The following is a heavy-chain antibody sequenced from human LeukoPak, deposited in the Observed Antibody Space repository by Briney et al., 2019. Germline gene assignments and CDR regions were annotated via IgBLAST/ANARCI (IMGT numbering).Heavy chain of an antibody. Sequence: PGGSLRLSCAASGFTVSSNYMSWVRQAPGKGLVWVSRINSDGSSTSYADSVKGRFTISRDNAKNTLYLQMNSLRAEDTAVYYCASLSVTTTPYYYYYMDVWGKGTTVTVSS. CDR3: ASLSVTTTPYYYYYMDV. D-gene: IGHD4-11*01. V-gene: IGHV3-74*01. J-gene: IGHJ6*03. CDR2: INSDGSST. CDR1: GFTVSSNY.